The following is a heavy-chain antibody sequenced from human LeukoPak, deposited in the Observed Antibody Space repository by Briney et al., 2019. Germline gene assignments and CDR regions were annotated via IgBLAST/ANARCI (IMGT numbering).Heavy chain of an antibody. Sequence: SVKVSCKASGGTFSSYAISWVRQAPGQGLEWMGGIIPIFGTTNYAQKFQGRVTIIADKSTSTAYMELSSLRSEDTAVYYCAKDRSGGSLTTLYDYWGQGTLVTVSS. J-gene: IGHJ4*02. D-gene: IGHD2-15*01. CDR1: GGTFSSYA. V-gene: IGHV1-69*06. CDR2: IIPIFGTT. CDR3: AKDRSGGSLTTLYDY.